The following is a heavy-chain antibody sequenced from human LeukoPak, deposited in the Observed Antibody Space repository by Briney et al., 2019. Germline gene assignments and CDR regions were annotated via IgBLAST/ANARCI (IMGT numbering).Heavy chain of an antibody. Sequence: SETLSLTCTVSGGSISSSSYYWGWIHQPPGKGMEWIGSIYYSGSTYYNPSLKSRVTISVDTSKNQFSLKLSSVTAADTAVYYCARRSDYVLTFDYWGQGTLVTVSS. CDR2: IYYSGST. D-gene: IGHD3-16*01. J-gene: IGHJ4*02. V-gene: IGHV4-39*01. CDR1: GGSISSSSYY. CDR3: ARRSDYVLTFDY.